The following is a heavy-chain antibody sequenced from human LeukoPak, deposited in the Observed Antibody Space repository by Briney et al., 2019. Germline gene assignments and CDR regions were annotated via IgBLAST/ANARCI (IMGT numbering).Heavy chain of an antibody. J-gene: IGHJ4*02. CDR3: ARPYGSGSYYNDYFDY. D-gene: IGHD3-10*01. CDR1: GFTFSSYG. CDR2: IWYDGSNK. V-gene: IGHV3-33*01. Sequence: PGGSLRLSCAASGFTFSSYGMHWVRQAPGKGLEWVAVIWYDGSNKYYADSVKGRFTISRDNSKNTLYLQMNSLRAEDTAVYYCARPYGSGSYYNDYFDYWGQGTLVTVSS.